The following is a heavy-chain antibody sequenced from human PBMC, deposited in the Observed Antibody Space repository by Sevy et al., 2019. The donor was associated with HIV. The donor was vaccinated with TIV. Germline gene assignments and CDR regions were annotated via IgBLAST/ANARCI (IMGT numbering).Heavy chain of an antibody. Sequence: SETLSLTCAVYGGSFSGYYWSWIRQPPGKGLEWIGEISHSGTFNYNPSLKSRVTISVDTSKDQFSLKLSSVTAADTAVYYCARGNIEITMMIVVFTGGIYYFDYWGQGTLVTVSS. D-gene: IGHD3-22*01. CDR2: ISHSGTF. J-gene: IGHJ4*02. V-gene: IGHV4-34*01. CDR3: ARGNIEITMMIVVFTGGIYYFDY. CDR1: GGSFSGYY.